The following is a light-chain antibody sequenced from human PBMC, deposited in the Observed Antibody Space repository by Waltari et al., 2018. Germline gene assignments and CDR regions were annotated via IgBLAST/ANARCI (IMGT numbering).Light chain of an antibody. J-gene: IGKJ3*01. CDR1: QSISTS. CDR2: GAS. Sequence: DIQMTQSPSMLSASVGDRVTITYRATQSISTSLNWYQHKAGKAPKLLIYGASTLERGVPSRFSGSGSGTDFTLTINSLRPEDFATYYCQQSYTAPFTFGPGTRVDLK. V-gene: IGKV1-39*01. CDR3: QQSYTAPFT.